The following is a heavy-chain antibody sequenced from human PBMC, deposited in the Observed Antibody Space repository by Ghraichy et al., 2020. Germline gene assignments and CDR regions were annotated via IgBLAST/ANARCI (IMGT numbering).Heavy chain of an antibody. J-gene: IGHJ6*02. V-gene: IGHV1-2*02. CDR3: ARDMGYGSSYYYYGMDV. D-gene: IGHD4-17*01. CDR2: INPNSGGT. CDR1: GYTFTGYY. Sequence: ASVKVSCKASGYTFTGYYMHWVRQAPGQGLEWMGWINPNSGGTNYAQKFQGRVTMTRDTSISTAYMELSRLRSDDTAVYYCARDMGYGSSYYYYGMDVWGQGTTVTVAS.